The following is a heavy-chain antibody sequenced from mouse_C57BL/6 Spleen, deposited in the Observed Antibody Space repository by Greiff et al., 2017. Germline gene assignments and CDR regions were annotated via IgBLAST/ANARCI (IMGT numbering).Heavy chain of an antibody. J-gene: IGHJ2*01. D-gene: IGHD1-1*01. V-gene: IGHV1-81*01. CDR1: GYTFTSYG. Sequence: VQLQQSGAELARPGASVKLSCKASGYTFTSYGISWVKQRTGQGLEWIGEIYPRSGNTYYNEKFKGQATLTADKSSSTAYMELRSLTSEDSAVDFCAMDGYGSSGYWGQGTTLTVSS. CDR2: IYPRSGNT. CDR3: AMDGYGSSGY.